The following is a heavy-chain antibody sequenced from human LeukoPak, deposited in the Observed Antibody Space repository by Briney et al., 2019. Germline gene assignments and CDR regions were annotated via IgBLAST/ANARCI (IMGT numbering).Heavy chain of an antibody. Sequence: GGSLRLSCAASGFTFGDYYMSWIRQAPGKGLEWVSCISSSSSYTNYADSVKGRFTISRDNAKNSLYLQMNSLRAEDTAVYYCARDSSLELKDFDYWGQGTLVTVSS. CDR1: GFTFGDYY. D-gene: IGHD1-7*01. J-gene: IGHJ4*02. V-gene: IGHV3-11*06. CDR2: ISSSSSYT. CDR3: ARDSSLELKDFDY.